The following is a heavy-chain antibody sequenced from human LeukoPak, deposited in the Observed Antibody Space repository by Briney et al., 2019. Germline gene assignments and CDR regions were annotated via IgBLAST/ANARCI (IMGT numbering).Heavy chain of an antibody. CDR3: TRDSQGSGMYSVVY. CDR2: IKHDGSEK. J-gene: IGHJ4*02. D-gene: IGHD3-10*01. V-gene: IGHV3-7*05. CDR1: GFTLSIYW. Sequence: PGGSLRLSCAASGFTLSIYWMSWVRQAPGKGLEWVANIKHDGSEKYYVDSVKGRFTISRDNAKNSLFLQMNSLRAEDTAVYYCTRDSQGSGMYSVVYWGREPWSPSPQ.